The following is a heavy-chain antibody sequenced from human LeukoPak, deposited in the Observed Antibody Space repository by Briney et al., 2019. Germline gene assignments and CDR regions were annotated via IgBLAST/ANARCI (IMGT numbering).Heavy chain of an antibody. V-gene: IGHV5-51*01. CDR1: GYSFTSYW. D-gene: IGHD6-13*01. J-gene: IGHJ4*02. Sequence: GESLKISCKGSGYSFTSYWIGWVRQMPGKGLEWMGIIYPGDSDTRYSPSFQGQVTISADKSISTAYLQWSSLKASDTAMYYCARQTIAAAFQTCFDYWGQGTLVTVSS. CDR3: ARQTIAAAFQTCFDY. CDR2: IYPGDSDT.